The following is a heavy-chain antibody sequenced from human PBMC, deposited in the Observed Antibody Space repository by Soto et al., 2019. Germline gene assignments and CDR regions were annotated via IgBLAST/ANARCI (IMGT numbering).Heavy chain of an antibody. CDR1: GGSISSYY. CDR3: ARNRVEATALGY. Sequence: PSETLSLTCTVSGGSISSYYWSWVRQPPGKGLEWIGYIYYSGSTNYNPSLKRRVTISFDTSQHQFSLKLGSVTAADTVVSYGARNRVEATALGYWGQGTLVAVSS. D-gene: IGHD1-26*01. CDR2: IYYSGST. V-gene: IGHV4-59*01. J-gene: IGHJ4*02.